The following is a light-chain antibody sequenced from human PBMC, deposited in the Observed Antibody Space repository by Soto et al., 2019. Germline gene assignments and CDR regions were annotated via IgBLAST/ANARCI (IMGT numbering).Light chain of an antibody. CDR1: SSDVGSYNL. V-gene: IGLV2-23*01. CDR2: EAT. J-gene: IGLJ3*02. Sequence: QSALTQPASVSGSPEQSITISCTGTSSDVGSYNLVSWYQQHPGKAPKVMIYEATKRPSGVSNRFSGSRSGNTASLTISGLQAEDEADYYCCSYTDGSSLLFGGGTKVTVL. CDR3: CSYTDGSSLL.